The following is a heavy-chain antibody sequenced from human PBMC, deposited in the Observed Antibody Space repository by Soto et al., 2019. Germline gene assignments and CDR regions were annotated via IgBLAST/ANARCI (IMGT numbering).Heavy chain of an antibody. CDR3: ARVNGYYYYGMDV. D-gene: IGHD3-22*01. CDR2: ISSSGSII. Sequence: PGGSLRLSCAASGFTFSSYSMNWVRQAPGKGLEWVSDISSSGSIIYYADSVKGRFTISRDNAKNSLYLQMNSLRAEDTAVYYCARVNGYYYYGMDVWGQGTTVTVSS. V-gene: IGHV3-48*04. CDR1: GFTFSSYS. J-gene: IGHJ6*02.